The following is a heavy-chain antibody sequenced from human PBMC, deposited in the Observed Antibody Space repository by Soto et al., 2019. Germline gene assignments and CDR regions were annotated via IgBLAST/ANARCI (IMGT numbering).Heavy chain of an antibody. CDR3: AKSGGTAMVPAAAKRYYFDY. D-gene: IGHD5-18*01. V-gene: IGHV3-23*01. CDR1: GFTFGAYA. Sequence: GGSLRLSCSASGFTFGAYAMSWVRKAPGKGLEWVSAISGSGGSTYYADSVKGRFTISRDNSKNTLYLQMNSLRAEDTAVYYCAKSGGTAMVPAAAKRYYFDYWGQGTLVTVSS. J-gene: IGHJ4*02. CDR2: ISGSGGST.